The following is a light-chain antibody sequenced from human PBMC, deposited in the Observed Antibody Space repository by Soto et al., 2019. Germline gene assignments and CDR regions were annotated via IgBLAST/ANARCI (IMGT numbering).Light chain of an antibody. CDR1: KLGDKY. CDR3: QAWHSSTEV. V-gene: IGLV3-1*01. Sequence: SYELTQPPSVSVSPGQTASITCSGDKLGDKYACWYQQKPGQSPVLVIYQDSKRPSGIPERFSGSNSGNTATLTISGTHAMDEADYYCQAWHSSTEVFGGGTKLTVL. J-gene: IGLJ3*02. CDR2: QDS.